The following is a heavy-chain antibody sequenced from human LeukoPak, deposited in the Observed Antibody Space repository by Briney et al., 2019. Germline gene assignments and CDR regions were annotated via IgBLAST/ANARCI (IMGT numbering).Heavy chain of an antibody. J-gene: IGHJ4*02. CDR1: GYTFTSYD. Sequence: ASVKVTCKASGYTFTSYDINWVRQATGQGLEWMGWMNPNSGNTGYAQKFQGRVTMTRNTSISTAYMELSSLRSEDAAVYYCARVYYYDSSGHPDYWGQGTLVTVSS. CDR3: ARVYYYDSSGHPDY. V-gene: IGHV1-8*01. D-gene: IGHD3-22*01. CDR2: MNPNSGNT.